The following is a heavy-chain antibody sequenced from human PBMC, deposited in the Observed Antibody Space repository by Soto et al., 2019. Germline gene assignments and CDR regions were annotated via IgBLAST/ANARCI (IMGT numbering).Heavy chain of an antibody. CDR3: VSGYSYGNDAFDI. J-gene: IGHJ3*02. CDR1: GFTFSSYG. CDR2: ISYDGSNK. V-gene: IGHV3-30*03. D-gene: IGHD5-18*01. Sequence: QVQLVESGGGVVQPGRSLRLSCAASGFTFSSYGMHWVRQAPGKGLEWVAVISYDGSNKYYADSVKGRFTISRDNSKNTLYLQMNSLRAEDTAVYYCVSGYSYGNDAFDIWGQGTMVTVSS.